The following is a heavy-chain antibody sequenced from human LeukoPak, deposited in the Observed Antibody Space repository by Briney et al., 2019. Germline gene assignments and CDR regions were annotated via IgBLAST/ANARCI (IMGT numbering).Heavy chain of an antibody. Sequence: PGGSLRLSCAASGFTFISYEMQWVRQAPGKGLVWVSRINTGGGRTSYADSVKGRFSISRDNAKNTLYLQMNSLRAEDTAVYYCARELPREVTLDYWGQGTLVTVSS. CDR1: GFTFISYE. J-gene: IGHJ4*02. V-gene: IGHV3-74*01. CDR3: ARELPREVTLDY. D-gene: IGHD2-21*02. CDR2: INTGGGRT.